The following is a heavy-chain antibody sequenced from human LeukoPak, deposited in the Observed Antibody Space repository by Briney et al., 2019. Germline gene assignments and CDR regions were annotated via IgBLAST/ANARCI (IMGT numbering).Heavy chain of an antibody. J-gene: IGHJ6*02. V-gene: IGHV3-21*01. CDR3: ARVMGSGTYYHYYYGMDV. D-gene: IGHD3-10*01. CDR1: GFTFSSYS. CDR2: ISSSSTYI. Sequence: GGSLRLSCAASGFTFSSYSMNWVRQAPGKGLEWVSSISSSSTYIYYADSVKGRFTISRDNAKNSLYLQMNSLRAEDTAVYCCARVMGSGTYYHYYYGMDVWGQGTTVTVSS.